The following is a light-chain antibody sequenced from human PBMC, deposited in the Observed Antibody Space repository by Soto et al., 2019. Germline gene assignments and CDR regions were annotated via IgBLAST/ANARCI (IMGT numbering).Light chain of an antibody. CDR1: QGISSY. CDR2: AAS. CDR3: MQGTEFPLT. Sequence: AIRMTQSPSSLSASTGDRVTITCRASQGISSYLAWYQQKPGKAPKLLIYAASTLQSGVPSRFSGSGAGTDFTLTISRVEPEDVGVYYCMQGTEFPLTFGGGTKVDI. J-gene: IGKJ4*01. V-gene: IGKV1-8*01.